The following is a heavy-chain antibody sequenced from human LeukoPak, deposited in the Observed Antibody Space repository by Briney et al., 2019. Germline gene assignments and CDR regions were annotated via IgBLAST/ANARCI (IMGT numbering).Heavy chain of an antibody. J-gene: IGHJ4*02. Sequence: EASVNVSCKVSGYMFTELSMHWVRQAPGKGLEWMGGFDPEDDEKMYAQKFLGRVTMTEDTSTDTAYMELSSLRSEDTAVYYFAAELSSGYFDYWGQGTLVTVSS. CDR2: FDPEDDEK. D-gene: IGHD3-22*01. CDR3: AAELSSGYFDY. CDR1: GYMFTELS. V-gene: IGHV1-24*01.